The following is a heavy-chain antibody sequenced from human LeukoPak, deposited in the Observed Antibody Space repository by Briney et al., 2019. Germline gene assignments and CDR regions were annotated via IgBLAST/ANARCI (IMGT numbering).Heavy chain of an antibody. Sequence: SETLSLTCSVSGGSINSASYYWGWIRQPPETGLQWLGSMYYSGSIYYNPSLKSRVTISVDTSKNQFSLKLSSVTAADTAVYYCAGAYCGGDCYSGRAFDIWGQGTMVTVSS. CDR3: AGAYCGGDCYSGRAFDI. D-gene: IGHD2-21*02. J-gene: IGHJ3*02. V-gene: IGHV4-39*07. CDR2: MYYSGSI. CDR1: GGSINSASYY.